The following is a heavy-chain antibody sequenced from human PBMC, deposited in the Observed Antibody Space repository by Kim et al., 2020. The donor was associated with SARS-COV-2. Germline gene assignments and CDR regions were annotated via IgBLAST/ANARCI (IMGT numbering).Heavy chain of an antibody. CDR1: GFTFDDYA. D-gene: IGHD6-19*01. V-gene: IGHV3-43*02. J-gene: IGHJ6*02. CDR2: ISGDARKT. CDR3: AKDRRLYKSGWYPNPYGLDA. Sequence: GGSLRLSCAASGFTFDDYAMEWVRQAPGKGLEWICLISGDARKTYYVDSVKGRFTISRDNTKNSLYLQMNSLRSEDTALYYCAKDRRLYKSGWYPNPYGLDAWGQGTTVTVSS.